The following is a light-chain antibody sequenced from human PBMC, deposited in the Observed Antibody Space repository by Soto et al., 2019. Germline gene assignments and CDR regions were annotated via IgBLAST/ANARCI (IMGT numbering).Light chain of an antibody. CDR2: EVS. J-gene: IGLJ1*01. Sequence: QSVLTQPPSASGSPGQSVTTSCTGTSSDVGGYYYVSWYQQHPGKAPKLMIYEVSKRPSGVPDRFSGSKSGNTASLTVSGLQAEDEADYYCSSYAGTNTPYVFGTGTKVTVL. V-gene: IGLV2-8*01. CDR3: SSYAGTNTPYV. CDR1: SSDVGGYYY.